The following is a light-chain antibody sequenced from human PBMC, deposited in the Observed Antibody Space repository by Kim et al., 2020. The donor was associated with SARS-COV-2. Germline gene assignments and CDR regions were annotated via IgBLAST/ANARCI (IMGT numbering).Light chain of an antibody. J-gene: IGLJ3*02. V-gene: IGLV10-54*04. CDR2: RTN. CDR1: GNNVGNQG. Sequence: QAGLTQPPSVSKGLRQTATLTCTGNGNNVGNQGAAWLQQHQGHPPKLLSYRTNNRPSGISERFSASRSGNTASLTITGLQPEDEADYYCSAWDSSLSAWVFGGGTQLTVL. CDR3: SAWDSSLSAWV.